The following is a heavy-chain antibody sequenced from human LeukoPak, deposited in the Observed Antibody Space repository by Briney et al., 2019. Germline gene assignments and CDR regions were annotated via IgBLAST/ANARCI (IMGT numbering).Heavy chain of an antibody. J-gene: IGHJ4*02. CDR1: GYTFTSYD. CDR2: MNPNSGNT. D-gene: IGHD3-22*01. CDR3: ARDLYYYDSSGYYSPTFDY. V-gene: IGHV1-8*01. Sequence: ASVKVSCKASGYTFTSYDINWVRQATGQGLEWMGWMNPNSGNTGYAQKFQGRVTMTRNTSISTAYMELSSLRSEDTAVYYCARDLYYYDSSGYYSPTFDYWGQGTLVTVSS.